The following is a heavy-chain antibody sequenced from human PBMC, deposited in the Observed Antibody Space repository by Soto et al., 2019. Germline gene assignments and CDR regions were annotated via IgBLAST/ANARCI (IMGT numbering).Heavy chain of an antibody. Sequence: PSETLSLTWAVSGGSISSGGYSWNWIRQPPGKGLEWIGYIYHSGGTDYNPSLKSRVTITVDSSNNQFSLKLSSVTAADTAVYYCARDSRSGYYLDYWGQGTLVTVSS. CDR1: GGSISSGGYS. J-gene: IGHJ4*02. CDR3: ARDSRSGYYLDY. D-gene: IGHD3-22*01. V-gene: IGHV4-30-2*01. CDR2: IYHSGGT.